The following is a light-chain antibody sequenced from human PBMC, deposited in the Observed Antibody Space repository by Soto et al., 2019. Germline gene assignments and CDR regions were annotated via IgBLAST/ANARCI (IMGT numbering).Light chain of an antibody. J-gene: IGKJ2*01. Sequence: DVVVTQSPLSLPVTLGQPASISCRSSQSLVYTDGNTYLNWFHQRPGQSPRRLIYQVSNRDSGFPDRFSGSGSGTDFTLKISRVEAEDIGVYYCMQGTHWPPMYTFGQGTKLEIK. V-gene: IGKV2-30*01. CDR3: MQGTHWPPMYT. CDR2: QVS. CDR1: QSLVYTDGNTY.